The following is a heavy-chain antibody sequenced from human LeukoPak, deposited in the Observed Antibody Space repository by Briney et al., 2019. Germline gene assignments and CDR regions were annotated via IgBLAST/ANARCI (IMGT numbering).Heavy chain of an antibody. CDR3: ARRVSLGPSVAAMDYFDY. CDR2: IYPGDSNT. V-gene: IGHV5-51*01. CDR1: GYTFIDFW. D-gene: IGHD5-18*01. Sequence: GESLKISCKGSGYTFIDFWIGWVRQMPGKGLEWMGIIYPGDSNTRYSPSFQGQVTFSVDKSLSTAYLQWSSLQASDTAMYYCARRVSLGPSVAAMDYFDYWGQGTLVTVSS. J-gene: IGHJ4*02.